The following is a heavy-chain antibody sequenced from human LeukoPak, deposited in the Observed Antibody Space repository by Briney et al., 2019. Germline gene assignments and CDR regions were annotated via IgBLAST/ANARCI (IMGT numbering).Heavy chain of an antibody. D-gene: IGHD6-13*01. J-gene: IGHJ4*02. CDR3: ARGVYIAAAQYGY. CDR2: IYYTGTT. V-gene: IGHV4-59*01. Sequence: SETLSLTCTVSGGSISSFYWSWIRQPPGKGLEWIGFIYYTGTTNYNPSLRSRVTISVDTTKSQFSLKLSSVTAADTAVYYCARGVYIAAAQYGYWGQGTLVTVSS. CDR1: GGSISSFY.